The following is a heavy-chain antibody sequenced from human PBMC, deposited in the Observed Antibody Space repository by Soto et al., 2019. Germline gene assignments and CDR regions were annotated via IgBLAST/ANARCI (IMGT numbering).Heavy chain of an antibody. CDR3: ARDKAGIVVVTAMAYYYGMDV. CDR1: GFTFSDYY. V-gene: IGHV3-11*01. J-gene: IGHJ6*02. Sequence: QVQLVESGGGLVKPGGSLRLSCAASGFTFSDYYMSWIRQAPGKGLEWVSYISSSGSTIYYADSVKGRFTISRDNAKNSLYLQMNSLRAEDPAVYYCARDKAGIVVVTAMAYYYGMDVWGQGTTVTVSS. D-gene: IGHD2-21*02. CDR2: ISSSGSTI.